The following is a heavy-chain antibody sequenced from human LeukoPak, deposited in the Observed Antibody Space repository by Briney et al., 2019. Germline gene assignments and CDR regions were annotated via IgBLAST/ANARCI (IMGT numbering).Heavy chain of an antibody. CDR2: IYASGSA. D-gene: IGHD4-17*01. V-gene: IGHV4-4*07. CDR3: ARLCQVTTCAKFEY. J-gene: IGHJ4*02. Sequence: SETLSLTCTVSGSSISSYYWSWIRQPAGKGLEWIGRIYASGSANYNPSLKSRVTMSVDTSKNQFSLKLRSVTAADTAVYYCARLCQVTTCAKFEYWGQGILVTVSS. CDR1: GSSISSYY.